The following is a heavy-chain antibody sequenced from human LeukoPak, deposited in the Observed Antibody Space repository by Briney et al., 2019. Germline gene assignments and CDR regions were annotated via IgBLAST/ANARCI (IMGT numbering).Heavy chain of an antibody. D-gene: IGHD3-16*01. CDR2: ISSSSSYI. Sequence: GGSLRLSCAASGFTFSSYSMNWVRQAPGKGLEWVSSISSSSSYIYYADSVKGRFTISRDNAKNSLYLQMNSLRAEDTAVYYCARDLRVHVWGGKGVGYFDYWGQGTLVTVSS. J-gene: IGHJ4*02. CDR1: GFTFSSYS. V-gene: IGHV3-21*01. CDR3: ARDLRVHVWGGKGVGYFDY.